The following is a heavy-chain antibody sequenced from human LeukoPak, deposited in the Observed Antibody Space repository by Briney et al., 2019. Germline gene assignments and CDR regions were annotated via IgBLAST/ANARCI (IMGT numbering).Heavy chain of an antibody. D-gene: IGHD4-23*01. CDR3: ARVRSVGGNPHAFNI. J-gene: IGHJ3*02. Sequence: GGSLRLSCAASGVTFSGDSMNWVRQAPGKGLEWVSAITATSLHIYYADSVKGRSTISRDNAKNSTYLQMNSMRVEDTALYYCARVRSVGGNPHAFNIWGQGTMVTVSS. CDR1: GVTFSGDS. V-gene: IGHV3-21*01. CDR2: ITATSLHI.